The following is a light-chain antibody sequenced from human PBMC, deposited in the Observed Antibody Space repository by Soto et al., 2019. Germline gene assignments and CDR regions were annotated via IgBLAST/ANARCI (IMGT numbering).Light chain of an antibody. CDR1: QTVSTY. CDR2: DAS. CDR3: QQRSNWPLT. Sequence: DIVLTQFPATLSLSPGERATLSCRASQTVSTYLAWYQQKPGQPPRLLIYDASDRATGIPARFSGSGSGTDFTLTISSLAPEDFAVYYCQQRSNWPLTFGGGTKVEIK. J-gene: IGKJ4*01. V-gene: IGKV3-11*01.